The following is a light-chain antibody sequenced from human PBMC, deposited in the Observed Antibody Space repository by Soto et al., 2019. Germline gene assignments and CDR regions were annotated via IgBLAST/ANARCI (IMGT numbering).Light chain of an antibody. CDR2: AAS. V-gene: IGKV1-39*01. CDR3: QQSYSTGVT. Sequence: DIQMTQSPSSLSTSVVYRVTITCRASQSISSYLNWYQQKPGKAPKLLIYAASSLQSGVPSRFSGSGSGTDFTLTISSLQPEDFATYYCQQSYSTGVTFGPGTKVDIK. CDR1: QSISSY. J-gene: IGKJ3*01.